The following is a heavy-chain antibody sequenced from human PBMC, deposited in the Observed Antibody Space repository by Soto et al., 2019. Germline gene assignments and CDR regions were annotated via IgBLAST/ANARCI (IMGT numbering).Heavy chain of an antibody. CDR1: GGSISSYY. J-gene: IGHJ4*02. CDR3: ARASGYYHDSSGYAYFDY. D-gene: IGHD3-22*01. Sequence: SETLSLTCTVSGGSISSYYWSWIRQPPGKGLEWIGYIYYSGSTNYNPSLKSRVTISVDTSKNQFSLKLSSVTAADTAVYYCARASGYYHDSSGYAYFDYWGQGTLVTVSS. CDR2: IYYSGST. V-gene: IGHV4-59*01.